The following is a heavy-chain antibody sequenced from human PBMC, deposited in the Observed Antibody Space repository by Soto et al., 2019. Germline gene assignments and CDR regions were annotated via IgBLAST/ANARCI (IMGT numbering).Heavy chain of an antibody. CDR3: ARDSPEWEHLIGC. D-gene: IGHD1-26*01. CDR1: GFTFSSYA. V-gene: IGHV3-30*14. Sequence: QVQLVESGGGVVQPGGSLRLSCLVSGFTFSSYAMHWVRQAPGKGLEWVAVISNGGDRIYYADSVKGRFTISRDNSRNSLFLEMNSLRTEDTALYYCARDSPEWEHLIGCWGQGTLGTVSS. J-gene: IGHJ4*02. CDR2: ISNGGDRI.